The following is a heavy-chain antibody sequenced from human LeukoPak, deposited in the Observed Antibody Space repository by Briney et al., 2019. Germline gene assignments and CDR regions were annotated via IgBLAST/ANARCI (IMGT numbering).Heavy chain of an antibody. V-gene: IGHV3-30*02. J-gene: IGHJ3*02. CDR2: IRYDGSNK. Sequence: PGGSLRLSCAASGFTFSSYGMHWVRQAPGKGLEWVAFIRYDGSNKYYADSVKGRFTISRDNSKNTLYLQMNRLRAEDTAVYYCAKDPNTIELDAFDIWGQGTMVTVSS. CDR1: GFTFSSYG. CDR3: AKDPNTIELDAFDI. D-gene: IGHD1-7*01.